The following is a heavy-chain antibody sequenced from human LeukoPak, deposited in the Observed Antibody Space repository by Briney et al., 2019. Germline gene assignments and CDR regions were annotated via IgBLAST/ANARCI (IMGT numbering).Heavy chain of an antibody. J-gene: IGHJ4*02. V-gene: IGHV3-30*02. Sequence: GGSLRLSCAASGFTFSSYGMHWVRQAPGKGLEWVAFIRYDGSNKYYADSVKGRFTISRDNSKNTLYLQMNSLRAEDTAVYYCARDLRSDGFSDYWGQGTLVTVSS. CDR3: ARDLRSDGFSDY. D-gene: IGHD3-3*01. CDR2: IRYDGSNK. CDR1: GFTFSSYG.